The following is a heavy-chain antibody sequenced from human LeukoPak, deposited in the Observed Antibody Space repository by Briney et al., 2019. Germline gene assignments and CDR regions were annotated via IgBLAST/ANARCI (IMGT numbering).Heavy chain of an antibody. CDR1: GYSISSGYY. Sequence: SETLSLTCNVSGYSISSGYYWSWIRQPPGKGLEWIGEINHSGSTNYNPSLKSRVTISVDTSKNQFSLKLSSVTAADTAVYYCARGPDYVWGSYRYYFDYWGQGTLVTVSS. CDR2: INHSGST. D-gene: IGHD3-16*02. J-gene: IGHJ4*02. V-gene: IGHV4-34*01. CDR3: ARGPDYVWGSYRYYFDY.